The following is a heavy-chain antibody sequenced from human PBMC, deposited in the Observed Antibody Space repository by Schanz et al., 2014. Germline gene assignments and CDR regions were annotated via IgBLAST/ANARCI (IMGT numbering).Heavy chain of an antibody. CDR2: ISTYTGNT. D-gene: IGHD6-13*01. CDR3: ARDNLVSSSWYNYYGMDV. CDR1: GYTFTSYG. V-gene: IGHV1-18*04. Sequence: QVQLVQSGTEVKKPGASVKVSCKASGYTFTSYGVSWVRQAPGQGLEWMGWISTYTGNTNYAQKLQGRVTMTTDTSTSTAYMELRSLRADDTAVYYCARDNLVSSSWYNYYGMDVWGQGTTVTVSS. J-gene: IGHJ6*02.